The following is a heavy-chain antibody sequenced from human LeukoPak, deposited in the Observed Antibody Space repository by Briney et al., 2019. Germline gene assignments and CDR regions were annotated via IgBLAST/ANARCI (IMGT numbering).Heavy chain of an antibody. Sequence: ASVKVSCKASGYTFTSYYIHWVRQAPGQGLEWMGLINPSGGSTNYAQNFQGRVTMTRDTSTSTVYMELSSLRSEDTAVYYCARAYDSSGYLNWFDPWGQGTLVTVSS. CDR1: GYTFTSYY. CDR3: ARAYDSSGYLNWFDP. D-gene: IGHD3-22*01. CDR2: INPSGGST. V-gene: IGHV1-46*01. J-gene: IGHJ5*02.